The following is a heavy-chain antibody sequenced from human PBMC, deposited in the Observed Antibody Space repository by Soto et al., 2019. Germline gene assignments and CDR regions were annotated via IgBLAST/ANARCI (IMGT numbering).Heavy chain of an antibody. J-gene: IGHJ3*02. V-gene: IGHV1-2*02. Sequence: ASVKVSCKTSGYTFTGYYMHWVRQAPGQGLEWMGWINPNSGGTNYAQKFQGRVTMTRDTSISTAYMELSRLRSDDTAVYYCARDRGYSSGAFDIWGQGTMVTFSS. CDR1: GYTFTGYY. D-gene: IGHD6-19*01. CDR2: INPNSGGT. CDR3: ARDRGYSSGAFDI.